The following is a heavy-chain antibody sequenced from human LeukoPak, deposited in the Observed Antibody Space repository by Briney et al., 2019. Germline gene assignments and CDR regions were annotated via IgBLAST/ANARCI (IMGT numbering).Heavy chain of an antibody. CDR3: ARGHIAAVYSWFDP. V-gene: IGHV4-59*01. CDR2: LYYSGST. J-gene: IGHJ5*02. CDR1: GVSISSYY. Sequence: PSETLSLTCTVSGVSISSYYWSWIRQPPGKGLEWIGYLYYSGSTNYNPSLKSRVTISVDTSKNQFSLKLSSVTAADTAVYYCARGHIAAVYSWFDPWGQGTLVTVSS. D-gene: IGHD6-13*01.